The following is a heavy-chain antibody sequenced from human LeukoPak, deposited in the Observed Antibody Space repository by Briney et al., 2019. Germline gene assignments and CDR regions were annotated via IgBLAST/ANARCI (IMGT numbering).Heavy chain of an antibody. CDR3: IAHFPYFYGFDV. J-gene: IGHJ6*04. D-gene: IGHD3-3*02. CDR1: GFTIGTAW. Sequence: PGVSLRLSCVSSGFTIGTAWMSWVRQAPGKGLEWRGHIKSEGEGATTDYAAPAKGRFAISRDDSKNMICLQMSSLKIDDTAIYYCIAHFPYFYGFDVWGKGTTVTVSS. CDR2: IKSEGEGATT. V-gene: IGHV3-15*01.